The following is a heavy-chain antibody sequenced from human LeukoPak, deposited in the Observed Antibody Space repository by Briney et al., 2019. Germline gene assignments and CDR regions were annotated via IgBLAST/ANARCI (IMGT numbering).Heavy chain of an antibody. CDR3: ARDTSGSYYSHAFDI. V-gene: IGHV3-21*01. D-gene: IGHD1-26*01. CDR1: GFTFSSYS. Sequence: GGSLRLSCAASGFTFSSYSMNWVRQAPGKGLEWVSSISSSSSYIYYADSVKGRFTISRDNAKNSLYLQMNSLRAEDMAVYYCARDTSGSYYSHAFDIWGQGTMVTVSS. CDR2: ISSSSSYI. J-gene: IGHJ3*02.